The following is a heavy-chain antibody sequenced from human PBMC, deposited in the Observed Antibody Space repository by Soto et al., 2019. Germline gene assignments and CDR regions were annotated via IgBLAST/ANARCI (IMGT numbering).Heavy chain of an antibody. V-gene: IGHV3-21*01. CDR3: ARAQQLVPDY. D-gene: IGHD6-13*01. CDR2: ISSSSYI. J-gene: IGHJ4*02. CDR1: GFTFSSYS. Sequence: EVQLVESGGGLVKPGGSLRLSCAASGFTFSSYSMNWVRQAPGKGLEWVSSISSSSYIYYADSVKGRFTISRYNVKNSLYLQMNSLGAEDTAVYYCARAQQLVPDYGGQGTLVTVSS.